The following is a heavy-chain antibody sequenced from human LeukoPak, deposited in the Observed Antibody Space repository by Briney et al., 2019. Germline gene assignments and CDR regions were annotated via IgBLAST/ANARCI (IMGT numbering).Heavy chain of an antibody. J-gene: IGHJ4*02. V-gene: IGHV3-7*01. CDR3: AKGRRDYDSSGYYY. CDR2: INQDGTEK. D-gene: IGHD3-22*01. CDR1: GFTFSSYW. Sequence: PGGSLRLSCAASGFTFSSYWMSWVRQAPGEGLEWVAKINQDGTEKAYADSVKGRFTISRDNSKNTLYLQMNSLRAEDTAVYYCAKGRRDYDSSGYYYWGQGTLVTVSS.